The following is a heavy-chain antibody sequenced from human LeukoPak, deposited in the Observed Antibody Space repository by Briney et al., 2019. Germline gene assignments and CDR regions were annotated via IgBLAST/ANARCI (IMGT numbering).Heavy chain of an antibody. Sequence: PGGSLRLSCAASGFIVSSNYMSWVRQAPGKGLEWVSVIYSGGSTYYADSVRGRFTISRDNSKNTLYLQMNSLRAEDTAVYYCARGGQQLVRYYFDCWGQGTLVTVSS. D-gene: IGHD6-13*01. V-gene: IGHV3-53*01. J-gene: IGHJ4*02. CDR1: GFIVSSNY. CDR2: IYSGGST. CDR3: ARGGQQLVRYYFDC.